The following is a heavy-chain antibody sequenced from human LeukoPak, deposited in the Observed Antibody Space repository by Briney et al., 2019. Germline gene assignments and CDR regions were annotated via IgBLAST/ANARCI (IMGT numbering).Heavy chain of an antibody. J-gene: IGHJ4*02. CDR3: ARGKLLWFGESFDY. D-gene: IGHD3-10*01. V-gene: IGHV4-59*01. Sequence: SETLSLTCTVSGGSISSYYWSWIRQPPGKGLEWIGYIYYSGSTNYNPSLKSRVTISVDTSKNQFSLKLSSVTAADTAVYYCARGKLLWFGESFDYWGQGTLVTVSS. CDR1: GGSISSYY. CDR2: IYYSGST.